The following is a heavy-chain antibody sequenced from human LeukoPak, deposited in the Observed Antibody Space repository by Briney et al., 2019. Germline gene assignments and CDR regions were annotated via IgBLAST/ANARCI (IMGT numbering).Heavy chain of an antibody. V-gene: IGHV3-48*01. J-gene: IGHJ5*02. CDR1: GFTFSSYS. Sequence: GGSLRLSCAASGFTFSSYSINWVRQAPGKGLEWVSYISSGYPTIYYADSVKGRFTISRDNAKNSLYLQMNSLRAGDTAVYYCARGHSSSPNWFDPWGQGTLVTVSS. CDR2: ISSGYPTI. D-gene: IGHD6-13*01. CDR3: ARGHSSSPNWFDP.